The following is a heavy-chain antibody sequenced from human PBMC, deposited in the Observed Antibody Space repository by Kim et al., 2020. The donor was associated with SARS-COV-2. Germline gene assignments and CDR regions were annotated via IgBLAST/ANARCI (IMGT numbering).Heavy chain of an antibody. V-gene: IGHV2-5*02. CDR2: IYWDDVK. D-gene: IGHD2-21*02. CDR3: ARRRKSETCYSDCSHWFDP. Sequence: SGPTLVNPTQTLTLTCTFSGFSLNTIGVGVGWIRQPPGKAPEWLALIYWDDVKRYSPALKSRLTITKDTSKNQVVLTMTNMDSVDTSTYYCARRRKSETCYSDCSHWFDPWGQGTLVTVSS. J-gene: IGHJ5*02. CDR1: GFSLNTIGVG.